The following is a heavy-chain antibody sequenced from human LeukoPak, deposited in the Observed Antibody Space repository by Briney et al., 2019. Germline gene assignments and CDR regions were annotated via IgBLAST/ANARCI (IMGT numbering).Heavy chain of an antibody. CDR3: AKDPKSSSGWPNPSDY. V-gene: IGHV3-30*18. J-gene: IGHJ4*02. Sequence: PGGSLRLSCAASGFTFSSYAMSWVRQAPGKGLEWVAVISYDGSNKYYADSVKGRFTISRDNSKNTLYLQMNSLRAEDTAVYYCAKDPKSSSGWPNPSDYWGQGTLVTVSS. D-gene: IGHD6-19*01. CDR2: ISYDGSNK. CDR1: GFTFSSYA.